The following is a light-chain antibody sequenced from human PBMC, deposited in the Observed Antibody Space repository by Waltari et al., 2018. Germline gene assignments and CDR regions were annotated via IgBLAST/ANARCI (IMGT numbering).Light chain of an antibody. Sequence: DFQMTQSPSSLSASVGDRVTITCRARHYISTYLNWYQKKPGKGPKLLIYAASTLQSGVPARFSGSGSGTDFTFTISSLQLEDFATYYCQQSDDTPRTFGQGTKVEVK. V-gene: IGKV1-39*01. CDR3: QQSDDTPRT. J-gene: IGKJ1*01. CDR1: HYISTY. CDR2: AAS.